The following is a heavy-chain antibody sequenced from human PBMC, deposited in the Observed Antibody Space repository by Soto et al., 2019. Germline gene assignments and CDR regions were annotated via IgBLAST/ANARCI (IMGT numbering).Heavy chain of an antibody. D-gene: IGHD6-6*01. CDR1: GFTFSSYA. J-gene: IGHJ4*02. CDR2: ISGSDDST. V-gene: IGHV3-23*01. Sequence: EVQLLESGGGLVQPGESLRLSCAASGFTFSSYAMSWVRQAPGKGLEWVSVISGSDDSTYYADSVKGRFTISRDNSKNPLYLQMNGLRAEDTAVYYCAKRSRSSTFDYWGQGTLVTVSS. CDR3: AKRSRSSTFDY.